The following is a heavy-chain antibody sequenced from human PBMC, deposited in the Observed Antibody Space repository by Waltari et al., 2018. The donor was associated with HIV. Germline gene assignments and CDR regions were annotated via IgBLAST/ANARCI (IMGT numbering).Heavy chain of an antibody. V-gene: IGHV3-48*01. J-gene: IGHJ4*02. CDR3: ARDGDRRDFDY. CDR2: ISSGSSAR. CDR1: GFSFIKYS. Sequence: EVQLVESGGGLVQPGGSRRLSCEASGFSFIKYSMHWVRQAPGKGLEWVSYISSGSSARYYADSLKGRFTISRDNAKNSLYLQMYSLRPEDTAVYYCARDGDRRDFDYWGQGTLVTVSS. D-gene: IGHD2-21*02.